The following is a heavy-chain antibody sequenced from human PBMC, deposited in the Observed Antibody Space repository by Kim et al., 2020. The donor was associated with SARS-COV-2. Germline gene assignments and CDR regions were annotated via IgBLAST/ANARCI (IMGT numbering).Heavy chain of an antibody. D-gene: IGHD3-22*01. CDR3: AKDRSGPEFYHSSGIRSGN. CDR2: ISSSGGST. Sequence: GGSLRLSCAASGFTFSSYAMSWVRQAPGKGLEWVSAISSSGGSTYYADSVKGRFTISRDNSKNTLYLQMNSLRAEDTAVYYCAKDRSGPEFYHSSGIRSGNWGQGTLVTVSS. CDR1: GFTFSSYA. J-gene: IGHJ4*02. V-gene: IGHV3-23*01.